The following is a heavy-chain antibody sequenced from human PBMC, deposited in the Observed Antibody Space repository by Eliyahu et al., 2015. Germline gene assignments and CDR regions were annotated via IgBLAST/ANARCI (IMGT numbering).Heavy chain of an antibody. CDR1: GFSLSTSGVG. Sequence: QITLKESGPTLVKPTQTLTLTCTFSGFSLSTSGVGVGWIRQPPGKALEWLALIYWDDDKRYSPSLKSRLTITKDTSKNQVVLTMTNMDPVDTATYYCAHRTDIVLVVHGGYFDYWGQGTLVTVSS. J-gene: IGHJ4*02. CDR2: IYWDDDK. V-gene: IGHV2-5*02. CDR3: AHRTDIVLVVHGGYFDY. D-gene: IGHD2-8*02.